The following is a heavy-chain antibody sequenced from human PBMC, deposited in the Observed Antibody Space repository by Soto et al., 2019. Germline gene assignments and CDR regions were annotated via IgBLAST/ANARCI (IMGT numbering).Heavy chain of an antibody. Sequence: TSETLSLTCAVYGGSFSGYYWSWIRQPPGKGLEWIGEINHSGSTNYNPSLKSRVTISVDTSKNQFSLKLSSVTAADTAVYYCARDKPEGNIVLMVYAISSRPYGMDVWGQGTTVTVSS. CDR1: GGSFSGYY. D-gene: IGHD2-8*01. J-gene: IGHJ6*02. CDR3: ARDKPEGNIVLMVYAISSRPYGMDV. V-gene: IGHV4-34*01. CDR2: INHSGST.